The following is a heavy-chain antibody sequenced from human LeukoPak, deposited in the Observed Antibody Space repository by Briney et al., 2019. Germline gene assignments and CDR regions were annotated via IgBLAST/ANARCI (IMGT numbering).Heavy chain of an antibody. J-gene: IGHJ4*02. CDR3: ATGRQHQLVTYFDY. CDR2: ISGSGGST. Sequence: PGGSLRLSCAASGFTCNNYAMTWVPPAPGKVLEWVSAISGSGGSTYYADSVQGRFSISRDNSRNTLYLQMSSLRTEDTAVYYCATGRQHQLVTYFDYWGQGTLVTVSS. V-gene: IGHV3-23*01. CDR1: GFTCNNYA. D-gene: IGHD6-13*01.